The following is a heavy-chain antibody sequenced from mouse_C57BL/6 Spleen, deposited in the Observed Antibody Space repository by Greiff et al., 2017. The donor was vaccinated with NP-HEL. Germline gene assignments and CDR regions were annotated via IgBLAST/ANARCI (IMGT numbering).Heavy chain of an antibody. CDR2: IYPRSGNT. CDR3: AREDSNYYFDY. J-gene: IGHJ2*01. D-gene: IGHD2-5*01. CDR1: GYTFTSYG. Sequence: VQLQQSGAELARPGASVKLSCKASGYTFTSYGISWVKQRTGQGLEWIGEIYPRSGNTYYNEKFKGKATLTADKSSSTAYMALRSLTSEDSAVYFCAREDSNYYFDYWGQGTTLTVSS. V-gene: IGHV1-81*01.